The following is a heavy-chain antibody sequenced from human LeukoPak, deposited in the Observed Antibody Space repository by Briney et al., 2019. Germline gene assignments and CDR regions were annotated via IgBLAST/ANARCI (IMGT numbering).Heavy chain of an antibody. CDR3: ARAPAGSGSWFDP. V-gene: IGHV3-7*04. CDR1: GFTFNIFW. CDR2: IKEDGSVM. Sequence: GGSLRLSYAASGFTFNIFWMSWVRQAPGKGLEWVANIKEDGSVMYYVDSVKGRFTISRDNDKNSLYLQMNRLRAEDTAVYYCARAPAGSGSWFDPWGQGTLVTVSS. D-gene: IGHD3-10*01. J-gene: IGHJ5*02.